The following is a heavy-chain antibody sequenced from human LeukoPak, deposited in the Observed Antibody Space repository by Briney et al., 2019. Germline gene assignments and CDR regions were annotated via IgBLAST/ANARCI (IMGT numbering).Heavy chain of an antibody. CDR1: GFTFSTYW. V-gene: IGHV3-7*01. Sequence: GGSLRLSCEASGFTFSTYWMSRVRQAPGKGLEWVANIKQDGSEKYYVDSVKGRFTISRDNAKNSLYLQMNSLGAEDTAMYYCARDSAGNDYWGQGTLVTVSS. J-gene: IGHJ4*02. CDR2: IKQDGSEK. CDR3: ARDSAGNDY. D-gene: IGHD6-13*01.